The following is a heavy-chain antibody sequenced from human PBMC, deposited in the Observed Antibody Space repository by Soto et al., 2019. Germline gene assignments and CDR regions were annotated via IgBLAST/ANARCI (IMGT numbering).Heavy chain of an antibody. Sequence: QVQLVQSGAEVKKPGSSVKVSCKASGGTFSSYAISWVRQAPGQGLEWMGGIIPIFGTANYAQKCQGRVTITADESTSTAYMELSSLRSEDTAVYYCARDIQEMATTYDAFDIWGQGTMVTVSS. D-gene: IGHD1-1*01. CDR3: ARDIQEMATTYDAFDI. V-gene: IGHV1-69*01. CDR2: IIPIFGTA. J-gene: IGHJ3*02. CDR1: GGTFSSYA.